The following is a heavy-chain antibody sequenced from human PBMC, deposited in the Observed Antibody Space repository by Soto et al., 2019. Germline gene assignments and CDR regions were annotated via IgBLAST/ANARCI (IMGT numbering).Heavy chain of an antibody. Sequence: XETLSVPDGVSGGTVTSSHWWSWVRQSPGRGLEWIGNVYHTGDTNFNPSLQSRVTFSVDKSNNQFSLRLTSVTAADTAVYFCAREIVTAGGNNYFDPWGHGTLVTAPQ. CDR3: AREIVTAGGNNYFDP. J-gene: IGHJ5*02. CDR2: VYHTGDT. CDR1: GGTVTSSHW. V-gene: IGHV4-4*01. D-gene: IGHD2-21*02.